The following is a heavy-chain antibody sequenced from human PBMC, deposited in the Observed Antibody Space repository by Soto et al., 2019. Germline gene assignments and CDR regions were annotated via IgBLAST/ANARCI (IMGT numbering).Heavy chain of an antibody. V-gene: IGHV1-69*01. CDR1: GGTFSSYS. Sequence: ASVKVSCEGSGGTFSSYSISWVLQAPGKGLEWMGGIIPIFGTANYAQKFQGRVTITADESTSTAYMELSSLRSEDTAVYYCASLTKAYGPFDYWGQGTLVTVSS. J-gene: IGHJ4*02. CDR2: IIPIFGTA. D-gene: IGHD3-10*01. CDR3: ASLTKAYGPFDY.